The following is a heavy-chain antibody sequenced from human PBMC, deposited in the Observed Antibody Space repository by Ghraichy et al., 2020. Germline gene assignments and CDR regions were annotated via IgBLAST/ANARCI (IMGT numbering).Heavy chain of an antibody. D-gene: IGHD1-26*01. V-gene: IGHV4-39*01. CDR2: IFYSGST. Sequence: SETLSLTCTVSGGSISSSVYYWGWIRQPPGKGLEWIGSIFYSGSTYYNPSLKSRVTISVDTSKNQFSLKLSSVTAADTAVYYCTRLEKGGDTIGIDYWGQGTLGTVSS. J-gene: IGHJ4*02. CDR1: GGSISSSVYY. CDR3: TRLEKGGDTIGIDY.